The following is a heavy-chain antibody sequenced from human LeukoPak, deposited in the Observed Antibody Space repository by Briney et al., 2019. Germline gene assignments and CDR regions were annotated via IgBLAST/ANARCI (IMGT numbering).Heavy chain of an antibody. CDR1: GGSISSGGYY. V-gene: IGHV4-30-2*01. J-gene: IGHJ3*02. D-gene: IGHD6-13*01. CDR2: IYHSGST. Sequence: SQTLSLTCTVSGGSISSGGYYWSWIRQPPGKGLEWIGYIYHSGSTYYNPSLKSRVTISVDRSKNQFSLKLSSVTAADTAVYYCARDLGQQLPPCEAFDIWGQGTMVTVSS. CDR3: ARDLGQQLPPCEAFDI.